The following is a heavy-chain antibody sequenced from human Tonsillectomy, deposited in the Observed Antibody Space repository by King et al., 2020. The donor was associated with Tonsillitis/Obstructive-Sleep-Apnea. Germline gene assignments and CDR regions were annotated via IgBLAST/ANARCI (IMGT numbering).Heavy chain of an antibody. D-gene: IGHD2-15*01. CDR1: GGTFSSHS. V-gene: IGHV1-69*09. J-gene: IGHJ6*03. CDR2: IIPMFGIA. Sequence: QLVQSGAEVKKPGSSVKVSCKASGGTFSSHSICWVRQAPGQGPEWMGRIIPMFGIANYAQKFQGRVTITADKSTSTAYMELSSLSSEDTAVYYCARGEGDIVALYHMDVWGKGTTVTVSS. CDR3: ARGEGDIVALYHMDV.